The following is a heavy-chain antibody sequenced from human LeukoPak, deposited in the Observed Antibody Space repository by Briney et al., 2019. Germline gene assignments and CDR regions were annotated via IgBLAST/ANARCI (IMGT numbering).Heavy chain of an antibody. V-gene: IGHV1-2*02. CDR1: GYTFTGYY. J-gene: IGHJ3*02. CDR3: ARVQQLLSAFDI. Sequence: GASVKVSCKASGYTFTGYYMHWVRQAPGQGLEWMGWINPNSGGTNYAQKFQGRVTMTGDTSISTAYMELSRLRSDDTAVYYCARVQQLLSAFDIWGQGTMVTVSS. D-gene: IGHD1-1*01. CDR2: INPNSGGT.